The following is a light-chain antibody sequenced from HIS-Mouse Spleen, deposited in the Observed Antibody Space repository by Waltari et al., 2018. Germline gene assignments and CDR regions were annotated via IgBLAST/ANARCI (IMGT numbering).Light chain of an antibody. Sequence: DIQLTQSPSFLSASVGDIVTITCRASQGISSYLAWYQQKSGKAPKLLIYAACTLQSGVPSRCSGSGSGTEFPLTLSSLQPEDFATYYCQQLNSYPPTFGQGTKVEIK. V-gene: IGKV1-9*01. J-gene: IGKJ1*01. CDR3: QQLNSYPPT. CDR2: AAC. CDR1: QGISSY.